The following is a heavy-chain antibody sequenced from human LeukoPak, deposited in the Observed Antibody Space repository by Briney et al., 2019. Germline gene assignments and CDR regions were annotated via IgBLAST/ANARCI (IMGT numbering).Heavy chain of an antibody. CDR1: GGSFSGYY. V-gene: IGHV4-34*01. Sequence: SSETLSLTCAVYGGSFSGYYWSWIRQPPGKGLEWIGEINHSGSTNYNPSLKSRVTISVDTSKNQFSLKLSSVTAADTAVYYCARATVTTAFDTWGQGTLVTVSS. CDR3: ARATVTTAFDT. D-gene: IGHD4-11*01. J-gene: IGHJ5*02. CDR2: INHSGST.